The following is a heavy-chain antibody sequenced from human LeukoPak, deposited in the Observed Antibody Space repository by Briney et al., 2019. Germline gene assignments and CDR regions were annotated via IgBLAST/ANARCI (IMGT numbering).Heavy chain of an antibody. CDR3: ARSLGCCTGTFDI. V-gene: IGHV1-2*04. J-gene: IGHJ3*02. CDR1: GYTFTGYY. CDR2: INPNSGGT. Sequence: ASVKVSCKASGYTFTGYYMHWVRQAPGQGLEWMGWINPNSGGTNYAQKFQGWVTMTRDTSISTAYMELSRLRSDDTAVYYCARSLGCCTGTFDIWGQGTMVTVSS. D-gene: IGHD2-8*02.